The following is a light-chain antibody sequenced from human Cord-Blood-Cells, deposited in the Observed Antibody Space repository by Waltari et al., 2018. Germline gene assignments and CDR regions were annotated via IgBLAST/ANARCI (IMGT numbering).Light chain of an antibody. Sequence: AIRMTQSPSSFSASTGDRLTITCRASQGISSYLAWYQQKPGKAPKLLIYAASTLQSGVPSRFSGSGSGTDFTLTISCLQSEDFATYYCQQYYSYPHTFGQGTKLEIK. J-gene: IGKJ2*01. CDR3: QQYYSYPHT. CDR1: QGISSY. V-gene: IGKV1-8*01. CDR2: AAS.